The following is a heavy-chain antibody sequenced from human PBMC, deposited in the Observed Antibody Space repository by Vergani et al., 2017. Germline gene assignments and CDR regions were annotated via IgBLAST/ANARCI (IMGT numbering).Heavy chain of an antibody. J-gene: IGHJ6*03. Sequence: QVQLAESGGGRVQPGRSLILSCAASGFSFSSHAIHWVRQAPGKGLEWVAVISNDGSKKYYADPVKGRFTISRDNSKNTLDLQMNSLRTQDTAVYYSAKAGSVTSGSLQYNFYMDVWGKGTTVTVS. V-gene: IGHV3-30*18. D-gene: IGHD3-10*01. CDR2: ISNDGSKK. CDR3: AKAGSVTSGSLQYNFYMDV. CDR1: GFSFSSHA.